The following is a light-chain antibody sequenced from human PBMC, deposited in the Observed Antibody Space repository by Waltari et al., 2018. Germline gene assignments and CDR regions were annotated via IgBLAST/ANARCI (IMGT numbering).Light chain of an antibody. V-gene: IGLV2-14*03. CDR3: SSYATGSTRGV. CDR2: DVS. CDR1: SSDVGGYNY. Sequence: QSALTQPASVSGSPGQSITISCTGSSSDVGGYNYVSWYQQHPGKAPKPIIYDVSDRPSGVFSRFSGSKSGNTASLTISGLQADDEADYYCSSYATGSTRGVFGGGTKLTVL. J-gene: IGLJ2*01.